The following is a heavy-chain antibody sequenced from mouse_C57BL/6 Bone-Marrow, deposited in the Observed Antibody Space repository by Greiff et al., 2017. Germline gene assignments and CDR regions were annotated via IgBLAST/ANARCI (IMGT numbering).Heavy chain of an antibody. Sequence: QVQLQQSGAELAKPGASVKLSCKASGYTFTSYWMHWVQQRPGQGLEWIGYINPSSGYTKYNQKFKDKATLTEDKSSSTAYMQLSSLTYEDSAVYYCAPYYTWFAYWGQGTLVTVSA. CDR3: APYYTWFAY. J-gene: IGHJ3*01. V-gene: IGHV1-7*01. D-gene: IGHD2-12*01. CDR2: INPSSGYT. CDR1: GYTFTSYW.